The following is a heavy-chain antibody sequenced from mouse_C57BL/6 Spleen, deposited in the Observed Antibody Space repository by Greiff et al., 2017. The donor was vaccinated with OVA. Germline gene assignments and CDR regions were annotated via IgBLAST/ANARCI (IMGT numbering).Heavy chain of an antibody. J-gene: IGHJ4*01. Sequence: EVKVVESGGGLVKPGGSLKLSCAASGFTFSDYGMHWVRQAPEKGLEWVAYISSGSSTIYYADTVKGRFTISRDNAKNTLFLQMTSLRSEDTAMYYCARRVYYAMDYWGQGTSVTVSS. CDR3: ARRVYYAMDY. V-gene: IGHV5-17*01. CDR2: ISSGSSTI. CDR1: GFTFSDYG.